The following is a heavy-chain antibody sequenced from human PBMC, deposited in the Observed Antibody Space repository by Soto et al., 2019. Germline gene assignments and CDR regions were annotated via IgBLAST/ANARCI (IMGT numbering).Heavy chain of an antibody. CDR2: ISWNSGSI. Sequence: AGGSLRLSCAASGFTFDDYAMHWVRQAPGKGLEWVSGISWNSGSIGYADSVKGRFTISRDNAKNSLYLQMNSLRAEDTALYYCAKGDSMIVPLIGFDYWGQGTLVTVSS. CDR1: GFTFDDYA. CDR3: AKGDSMIVPLIGFDY. V-gene: IGHV3-9*01. D-gene: IGHD3-22*01. J-gene: IGHJ4*02.